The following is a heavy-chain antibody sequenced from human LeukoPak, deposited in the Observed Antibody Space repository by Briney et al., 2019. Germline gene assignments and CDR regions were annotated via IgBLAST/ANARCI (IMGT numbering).Heavy chain of an antibody. CDR2: IYKSGST. Sequence: SETLSLTCTVSGGSISSSSYYWGWIRQSPGKGLEWIGSIYKSGSTFYNPSLKSRVMISVDTSRNQFSLKLNSVSAADTAVYYCARSLSMAGLTWGQGTLVAVSS. CDR1: GGSISSSSYY. J-gene: IGHJ5*02. D-gene: IGHD6-19*01. CDR3: ARSLSMAGLT. V-gene: IGHV4-39*01.